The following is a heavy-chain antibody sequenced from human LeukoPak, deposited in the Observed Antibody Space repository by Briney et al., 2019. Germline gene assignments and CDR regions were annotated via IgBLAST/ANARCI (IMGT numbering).Heavy chain of an antibody. D-gene: IGHD3-22*01. CDR3: ARRGGDSSGYAQDY. V-gene: IGHV1-2*02. J-gene: IGHJ4*02. Sequence: ASVKVSCKASGYTFTGYYMHWVRQAPGQGLEWMGWINPNSGGTNYAQKFQGRVTMTRDTSISTAYMELSRLRSDDTAVYYCARRGGDSSGYAQDYWGQGTLVTVSS. CDR1: GYTFTGYY. CDR2: INPNSGGT.